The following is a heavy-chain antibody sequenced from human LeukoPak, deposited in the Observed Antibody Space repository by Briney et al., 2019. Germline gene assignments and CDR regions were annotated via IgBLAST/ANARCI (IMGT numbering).Heavy chain of an antibody. Sequence: GGSLRLSCAASGFTFNSYAMHWVRQTPGKGLEWVAVISYEGSNIYYADSVRGRFTISRDSSENTLYLQMSSLRAEDTAVYYCARTTTVTSGGHNYYGMDVWGQGTTVTVSS. D-gene: IGHD4-17*01. J-gene: IGHJ6*02. CDR3: ARTTTVTSGGHNYYGMDV. CDR1: GFTFNSYA. CDR2: ISYEGSNI. V-gene: IGHV3-30-3*01.